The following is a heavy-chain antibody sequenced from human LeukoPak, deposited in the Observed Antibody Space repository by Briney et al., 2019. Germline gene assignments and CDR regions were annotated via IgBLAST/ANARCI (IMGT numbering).Heavy chain of an antibody. CDR2: INHSGST. V-gene: IGHV4-34*01. D-gene: IGHD2-2*01. CDR1: GGSFSGYY. Sequence: SETLSLTXAVYGGSFSGYYWSWIRQPPGKGLEWMGEINHSGSTNYNPSLTSRVTISVDTSKNQFSLKLSSVTAADTAVYYCARALRGYCSSTSCFHFDYWGQGTLVTVSS. J-gene: IGHJ4*02. CDR3: ARALRGYCSSTSCFHFDY.